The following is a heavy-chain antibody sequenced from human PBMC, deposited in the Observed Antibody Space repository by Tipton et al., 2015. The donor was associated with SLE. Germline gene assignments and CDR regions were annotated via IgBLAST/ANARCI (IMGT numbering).Heavy chain of an antibody. CDR2: IYYTGTTT. J-gene: IGHJ3*02. V-gene: IGHV4-39*01. Sequence: TLSLTCTVSGGSVSSSSKYWAWIRQPPGKGLEWIGSIYYTGTTTYYNSFLKSRVTMSVDTSKNQFSLKLNSLTAADTAVYYCARHGRPMGSSWSADAFDIWGQGTMVIVSS. CDR3: ARHGRPMGSSWSADAFDI. CDR1: GGSVSSSSKY. D-gene: IGHD6-13*01.